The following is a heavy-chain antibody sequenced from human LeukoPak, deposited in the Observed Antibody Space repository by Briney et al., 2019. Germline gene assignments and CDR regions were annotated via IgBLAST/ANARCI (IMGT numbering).Heavy chain of an antibody. V-gene: IGHV3-69-1*01. Sequence: GGSLRLSCAASGFIFSSYNMNWVRQAPGKGLEWISFMSSLTSTYFADSVKGRFTVSRDNAKNALYLQMNSLRAEVTAVYYCARDIGVSGRGFDHWGQGTLVTVSS. CDR1: GFIFSSYN. CDR2: MSSLTST. D-gene: IGHD3-10*01. CDR3: ARDIGVSGRGFDH. J-gene: IGHJ4*02.